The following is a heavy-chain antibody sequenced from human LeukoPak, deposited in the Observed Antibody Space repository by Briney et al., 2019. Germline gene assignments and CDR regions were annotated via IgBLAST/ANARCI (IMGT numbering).Heavy chain of an antibody. J-gene: IGHJ6*02. V-gene: IGHV3-23*01. Sequence: PGGSLRLSCAASGFTFSSSAMGWVRQAPGKGLEWVSGLRGSGDTTHYADSVTGRLTISRDNSKNVVYLQINSLRPEDTAVYYCVKVLTYGSGTWTDIRYYYAIDVWGQGTTVTVSS. CDR2: LRGSGDTT. CDR3: VKVLTYGSGTWTDIRYYYAIDV. D-gene: IGHD3-10*01. CDR1: GFTFSSSA.